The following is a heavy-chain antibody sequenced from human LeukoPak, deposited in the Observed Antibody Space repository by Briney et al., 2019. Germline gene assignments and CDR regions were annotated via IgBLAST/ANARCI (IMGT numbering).Heavy chain of an antibody. CDR1: GGSFSGYY. CDR3: ARDYYDGSGYYPDAFDI. J-gene: IGHJ3*02. V-gene: IGHV4-34*01. CDR2: INHSGST. D-gene: IGHD3-22*01. Sequence: SETLSLTCAVYGGSFSGYYWSWIRQPPGKGLEWIGGINHSGSTNYNPSLKSRVTISVDTSKNQFSLKLSSVTAADTAVYYCARDYYDGSGYYPDAFDIWGQGTMVTVSS.